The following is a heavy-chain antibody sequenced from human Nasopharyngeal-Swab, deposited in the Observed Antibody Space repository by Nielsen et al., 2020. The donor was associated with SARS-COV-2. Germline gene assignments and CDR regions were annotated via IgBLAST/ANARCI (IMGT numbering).Heavy chain of an antibody. CDR1: GYTFTSYG. Sequence: ASVKVSCKASGYTFTSYGISWVRQAPGQGLEWMGWISAYNGNTNYAQKLQGRVTMTTDTSTSTHYMELRSLRSDDTAVYYCAREGENLLVPAAMVVWDYYYYGMDVWGQGTTVTVSS. CDR2: ISAYNGNT. J-gene: IGHJ6*02. D-gene: IGHD2-2*01. V-gene: IGHV1-18*01. CDR3: AREGENLLVPAAMVVWDYYYYGMDV.